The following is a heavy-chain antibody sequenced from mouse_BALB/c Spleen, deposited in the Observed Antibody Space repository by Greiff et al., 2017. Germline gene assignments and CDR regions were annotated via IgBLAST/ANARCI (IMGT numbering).Heavy chain of an antibody. CDR2: INPYNGDT. CDR1: GYSFTGYF. V-gene: IGHV1-20*02. CDR3: ASRGSSYGDAMDY. D-gene: IGHD1-1*01. Sequence: EVQVVESGPELVKPGASVKISCKASGYSFTGYFMNWVMQSHGKSLEWIGRINPYNGDTFYNQKFKGKATLTVDKSSSTAHMELRSLASEDSAVYYCASRGSSYGDAMDYWGQGTSVTVSS. J-gene: IGHJ4*01.